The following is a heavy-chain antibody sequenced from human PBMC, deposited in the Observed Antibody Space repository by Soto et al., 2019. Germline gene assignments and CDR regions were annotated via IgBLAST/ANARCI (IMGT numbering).Heavy chain of an antibody. J-gene: IGHJ4*02. CDR1: GFTFSSYG. CDR3: AKLHYSSGPAGFDY. D-gene: IGHD3-10*01. V-gene: IGHV3-30*18. Sequence: QVQLVESGGGVVQPGRSLRLSCAASGFTFSSYGMHWVRQAPGKGLEWVAVISYDGSNKYYADSVKGRFTISRDNSKNTLYLQMNSLRAEDTAVYYCAKLHYSSGPAGFDYWGQGTLVTVSS. CDR2: ISYDGSNK.